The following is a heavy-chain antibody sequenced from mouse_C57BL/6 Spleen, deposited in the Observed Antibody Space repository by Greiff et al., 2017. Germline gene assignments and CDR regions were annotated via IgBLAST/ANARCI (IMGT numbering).Heavy chain of an antibody. Sequence: LQPGTELVKPGASVKLSCKASGYTFTSYWMHWVKQRPGQGLEWIGNINPSNGGTNYNEKFKSKATLTVDKSSSTAYMQLSSLTSEDSAVYYCARGDYDVRYFDVWGTGTTVTVSS. V-gene: IGHV1-53*01. J-gene: IGHJ1*03. CDR3: ARGDYDVRYFDV. D-gene: IGHD2-4*01. CDR1: GYTFTSYW. CDR2: INPSNGGT.